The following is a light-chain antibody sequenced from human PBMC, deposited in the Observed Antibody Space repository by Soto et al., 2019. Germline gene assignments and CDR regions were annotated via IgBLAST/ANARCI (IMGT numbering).Light chain of an antibody. CDR1: TGAVTSGHY. Sequence: QAVVTQEPSLTVSPGGTVTLTCGSSTGAVTSGHYPYWFHQKPGQAPRTLIYDTSNKHSWTPARFSGSLLGGKAALTLSGXXXXXXADYYCLLSYSGARVFGGGTKVTVL. CDR2: DTS. CDR3: LLSYSGARV. J-gene: IGLJ3*02. V-gene: IGLV7-46*01.